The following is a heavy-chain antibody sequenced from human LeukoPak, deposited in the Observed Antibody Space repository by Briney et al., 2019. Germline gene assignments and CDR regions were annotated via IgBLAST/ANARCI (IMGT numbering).Heavy chain of an antibody. CDR3: ARDRTGDLNWFDP. CDR2: ISSSSSYI. D-gene: IGHD3-16*01. V-gene: IGHV3-21*01. J-gene: IGHJ5*02. CDR1: GFTFSSYS. Sequence: GGSLRLSCAASGFTFSSYSMNWVRQAPGKGLEWVSSISSSSSYIYYADSVKGRFTISRDNAKNSLYLQMNSLRAEDTAVYYCARDRTGDLNWFDPWGQGTLVTVSS.